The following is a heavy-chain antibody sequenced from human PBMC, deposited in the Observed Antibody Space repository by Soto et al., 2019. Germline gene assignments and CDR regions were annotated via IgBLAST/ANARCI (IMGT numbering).Heavy chain of an antibody. CDR2: IYTSGYT. CDR3: ARETVAGTNNWFDP. CDR1: GGSISTYY. D-gene: IGHD6-19*01. Sequence: QVQLQESGPGLVKPSETLSLNCTVSGGSISTYYWNWIRQPAGKSLGGVGRIYTSGYTQYNPPLKSRVTMSLDTSKRQFSLMLSSVTAADTAVSYCARETVAGTNNWFDPLGQGILVTVSS. J-gene: IGHJ5*02. V-gene: IGHV4-4*07.